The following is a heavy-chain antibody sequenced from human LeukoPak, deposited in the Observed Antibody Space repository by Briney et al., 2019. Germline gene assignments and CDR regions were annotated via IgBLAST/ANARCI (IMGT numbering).Heavy chain of an antibody. CDR2: IWYDGSNK. J-gene: IGHJ4*02. V-gene: IGHV3-33*06. D-gene: IGHD3-22*01. CDR1: GFTFSSYG. Sequence: GRSLRLSCAASGFTFSSYGMHWVRQAPGKGLEWVAVIWYDGSNKYYADSVKGRFTISRDNPRNTLYLQMNSLSAEDTAVYFCAKRGVVIRVILVGFHKEAYYFDSWGQGALVTVSS. CDR3: AKRGVVIRVILVGFHKEAYYFDS.